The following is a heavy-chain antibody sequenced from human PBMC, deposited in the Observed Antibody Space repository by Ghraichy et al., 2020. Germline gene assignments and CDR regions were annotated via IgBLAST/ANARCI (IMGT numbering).Heavy chain of an antibody. Sequence: SETLSLTCTVSGGSISSYYWSWIRQPAGKGLEWIGRIYTSGSTNYNPSLKSRVTMSVDTSKNQFSLKLSSVTAADTAVYYCAREHYYDSSGYYYVNRDAFDIWGQGTMVTVSS. J-gene: IGHJ3*02. D-gene: IGHD3-22*01. CDR2: IYTSGST. CDR1: GGSISSYY. CDR3: AREHYYDSSGYYYVNRDAFDI. V-gene: IGHV4-4*07.